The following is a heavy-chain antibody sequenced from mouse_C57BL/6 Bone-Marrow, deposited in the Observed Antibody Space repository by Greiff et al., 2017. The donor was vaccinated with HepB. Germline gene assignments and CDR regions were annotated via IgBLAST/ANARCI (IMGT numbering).Heavy chain of an antibody. Sequence: VQLKQSGAELAKPGASVKLSCKASGYTFTSYWMHWVKQRPGQGLEWIGYINPSSGYTKYNQKFKDKATLTADKSSSTAYMQLSSLTYEDSAVYYCARWGVLRALYFDYWGQGTTLTVSS. V-gene: IGHV1-7*01. CDR3: ARWGVLRALYFDY. CDR1: GYTFTSYW. CDR2: INPSSGYT. D-gene: IGHD1-1*01. J-gene: IGHJ2*01.